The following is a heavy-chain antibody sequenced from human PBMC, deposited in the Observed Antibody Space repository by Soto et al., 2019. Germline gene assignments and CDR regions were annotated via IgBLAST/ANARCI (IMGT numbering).Heavy chain of an antibody. Sequence: SETLSHTCTVSGGSISSYYWCWIRQHPGKGLEWIGYIYYSGSTNYNPSLKSRVTISVDTSKNQFSLKLSSVTAADTAVYYCARLTMVRGVILGYYYYYGMDVWGQGTTVTVS. D-gene: IGHD3-10*01. V-gene: IGHV4-59*08. CDR3: ARLTMVRGVILGYYYYYGMDV. CDR1: GGSISSYY. CDR2: IYYSGST. J-gene: IGHJ6*02.